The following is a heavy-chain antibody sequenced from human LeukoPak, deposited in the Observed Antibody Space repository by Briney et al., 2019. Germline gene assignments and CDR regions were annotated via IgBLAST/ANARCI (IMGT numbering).Heavy chain of an antibody. J-gene: IGHJ4*02. CDR1: GFTFSSYN. Sequence: GGSLRLSCAASGFTFSSYNMNWARQAPGKGLEWVSYISSSSSTIYYADSVKGRFTISRDNDKNSLYLKMNSPRAEDTDVYYCARDFRGLSWYFDYWGQGTLVTVSS. CDR2: ISSSSSTI. V-gene: IGHV3-48*01. D-gene: IGHD3-10*01. CDR3: ARDFRGLSWYFDY.